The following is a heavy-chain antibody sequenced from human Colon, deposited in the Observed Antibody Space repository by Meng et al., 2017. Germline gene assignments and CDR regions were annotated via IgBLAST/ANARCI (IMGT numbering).Heavy chain of an antibody. V-gene: IGHV4-38-2*02. CDR1: GYSISSGYY. J-gene: IGHJ4*02. CDR2: IYHRGST. D-gene: IGHD7-27*01. Sequence: GSLRLSCTVSGYSISSGYYWGWIRQPPGKGLEWIGSIYHRGSTYYNPSLKSRVTISVDTSKNQFSLKLSSVTAADTAVYYCAREDWGYWGQGALVTVSS. CDR3: AREDWGY.